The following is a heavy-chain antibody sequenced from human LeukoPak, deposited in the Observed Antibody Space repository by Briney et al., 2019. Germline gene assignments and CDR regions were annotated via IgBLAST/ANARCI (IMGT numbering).Heavy chain of an antibody. CDR2: IYPDDSDI. D-gene: IGHD5-18*01. Sequence: GESLKISCKGSGYRFTNYWIGWVRQMPGKGLECMGIIYPDDSDIRYSPSFQGQVTVSADKSVSTAYLQWSSLKASDTAIYYCARHTRGVDTALVQDAFDIWGQGTRVTVSS. J-gene: IGHJ3*02. CDR1: GYRFTNYW. CDR3: ARHTRGVDTALVQDAFDI. V-gene: IGHV5-51*01.